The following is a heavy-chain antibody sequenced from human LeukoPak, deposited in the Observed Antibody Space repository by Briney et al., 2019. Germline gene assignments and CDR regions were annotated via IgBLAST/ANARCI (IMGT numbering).Heavy chain of an antibody. Sequence: SETLSLTCTVSGGSISSYYWSWIRQPPGKGLEWIGYIYYSGSTNYNPSLKSRVTISVDTSKNQFSLKLSSVTAADTAVYYCARQVSGSYSGWYFDLWGRGTLVTVSS. V-gene: IGHV4-59*01. CDR2: IYYSGST. CDR1: GGSISSYY. CDR3: ARQVSGSYSGWYFDL. J-gene: IGHJ2*01. D-gene: IGHD1-26*01.